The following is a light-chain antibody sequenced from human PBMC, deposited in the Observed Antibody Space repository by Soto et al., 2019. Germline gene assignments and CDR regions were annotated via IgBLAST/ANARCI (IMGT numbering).Light chain of an antibody. CDR3: QQSYSAPRLT. CDR1: QSISKY. J-gene: IGKJ4*01. V-gene: IGKV1-39*01. Sequence: IQMTQSPSSLSASVGDRVTITCRASQSISKYLNWYQQKPGKAPKLLIYAASSLHSGVPSRFSGSGSGTDFTLTISSLQPEDFATYYCQQSYSAPRLTFGGGTNVEFK. CDR2: AAS.